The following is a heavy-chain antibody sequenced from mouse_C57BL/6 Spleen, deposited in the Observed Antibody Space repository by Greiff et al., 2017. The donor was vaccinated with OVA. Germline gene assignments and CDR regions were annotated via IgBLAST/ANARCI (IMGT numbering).Heavy chain of an antibody. D-gene: IGHD2-3*01. V-gene: IGHV1-15*01. CDR2: IDPETGGT. CDR1: GYTFTDYE. J-gene: IGHJ3*01. CDR3: TRRDGSVPFAY. Sequence: VQLQQSGAELVRPGASVTLSCKASGYTFTDYEMHWVKQTPVHGLEWIGAIDPETGGTAYNQKFKGKAILTADKSSSTAYMELRSLTSEDSAVDYCTRRDGSVPFAYWGQGTLVTVSA.